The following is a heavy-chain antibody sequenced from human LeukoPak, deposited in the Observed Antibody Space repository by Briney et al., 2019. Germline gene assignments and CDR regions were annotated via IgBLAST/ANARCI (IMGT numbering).Heavy chain of an antibody. J-gene: IGHJ6*02. V-gene: IGHV4-30-4*01. CDR1: GGSISSGDYY. CDR3: ARANVGYCSSTSCFTDTYYYYYGMDV. D-gene: IGHD2-2*01. Sequence: SQTLSLTCTVSGGSISSGDYYWSWIRQPPGKGLEWIGYIYYSGSTNYNPSLKSRVTISVDTSKNQFSLKLSSVTAADTAVYYCARANVGYCSSTSCFTDTYYYYYGMDVWGQGTTVTVSS. CDR2: IYYSGST.